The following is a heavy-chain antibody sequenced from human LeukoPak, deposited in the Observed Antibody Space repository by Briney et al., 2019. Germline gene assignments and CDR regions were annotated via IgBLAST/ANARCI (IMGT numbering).Heavy chain of an antibody. J-gene: IGHJ3*02. CDR2: ITKDGSEK. V-gene: IGHV3-7*01. D-gene: IGHD5-12*01. CDR1: GFTFSRYR. CDR3: ATEPSDYETDVFDI. Sequence: GGALRLSCAVAGFTFSRYRMSWVRHAPGKGLEWVANITKDGSEKNYLDFVKSRFTISRDNAKNSLFLQMNSLRAEDTAVYYCATEPSDYETDVFDIWGQGTMVTVSS.